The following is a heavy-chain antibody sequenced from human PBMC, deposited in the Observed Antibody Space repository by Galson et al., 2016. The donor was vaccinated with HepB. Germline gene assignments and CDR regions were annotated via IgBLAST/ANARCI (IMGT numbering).Heavy chain of an antibody. Sequence: SLRLSCAASGFTFSAYWMAWIRQAPGKGLEWVANTNQDGSGKHYVDSAKGRFTVSRDNAKNSVFLDMNSLRAEATAFYYCVSGYTSGIWGQGTTVTVSS. J-gene: IGHJ3*01. V-gene: IGHV3-7*01. CDR3: VSGYTSGI. CDR1: GFTFSAYW. CDR2: TNQDGSGK. D-gene: IGHD6-19*01.